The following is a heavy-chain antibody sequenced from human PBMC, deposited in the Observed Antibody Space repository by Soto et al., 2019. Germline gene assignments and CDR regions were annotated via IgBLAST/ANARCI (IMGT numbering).Heavy chain of an antibody. CDR3: ARVGVGATSRGGY. Sequence: QVKLQESGPGLVKPSETRSLTCTVSVGSATVGSYYWSWFRQPPGKGLEWIGYIYYSGSTNYNPSLKSRVTISVDTSKNQFSLKLSSVTAADTAVYYCARVGVGATSRGGYWGQGTLVTVSS. J-gene: IGHJ4*02. D-gene: IGHD1-26*01. CDR1: VGSATVGSYY. V-gene: IGHV4-61*01. CDR2: IYYSGST.